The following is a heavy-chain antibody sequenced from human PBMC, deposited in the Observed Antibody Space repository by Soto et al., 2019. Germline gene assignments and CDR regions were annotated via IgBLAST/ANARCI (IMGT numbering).Heavy chain of an antibody. J-gene: IGHJ3*02. CDR3: ATNRYDIAFLPDI. Sequence: GGSLRLSCAAPGFTFDDYTVNWFRQAPGKGLEWVAFIRSKAFRESTHFAASVKGRFTLSRDDSKSIVYLQMNSLKTDDTALYLCATNRYDIAFLPDIWGQLTLFTGS. CDR1: GFTFDDYT. V-gene: IGHV3-49*03. D-gene: IGHD3-3*02. CDR2: IRSKAFREST.